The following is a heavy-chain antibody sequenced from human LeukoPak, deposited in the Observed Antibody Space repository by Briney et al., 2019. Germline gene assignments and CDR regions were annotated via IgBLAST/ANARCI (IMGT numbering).Heavy chain of an antibody. CDR3: TRVGCTANSCFGYLIFDY. CDR2: IKQDGSEK. Sequence: GGSVRLSCAASGFTFSSYWMSWVRQAPGKGLEWVANIKQDGSEKYYVDSVKGRFTISRDNAKNSLYLQMNSLRAEDTAVYYCTRVGCTANSCFGYLIFDYWGQGSLVTVSS. V-gene: IGHV3-7*01. D-gene: IGHD2-15*01. CDR1: GFTFSSYW. J-gene: IGHJ4*02.